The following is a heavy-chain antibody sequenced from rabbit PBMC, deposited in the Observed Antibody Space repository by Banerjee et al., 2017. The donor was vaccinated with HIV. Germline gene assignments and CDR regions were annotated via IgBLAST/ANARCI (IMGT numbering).Heavy chain of an antibody. V-gene: IGHV1S45*01. CDR3: ARSDYVGYGYAFNL. CDR2: IYADSSGST. CDR1: GFSFISSYW. J-gene: IGHJ4*01. Sequence: QEQLEESGGGLVKPGASLTLTCKASGFSFISSYWICWVRQAPGKGLELIACIYADSSGSTDYASWAKGRFTISITSSTTVTLQMTSLTAADTATYFCARSDYVGYGYAFNLWGPGTLVTV. D-gene: IGHD6-1*01.